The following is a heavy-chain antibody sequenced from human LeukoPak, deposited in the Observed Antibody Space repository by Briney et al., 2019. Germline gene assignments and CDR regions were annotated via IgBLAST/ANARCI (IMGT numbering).Heavy chain of an antibody. CDR2: IRYDGSNK. J-gene: IGHJ4*02. D-gene: IGHD6-13*01. Sequence: GGSLRLSCAASGFTFSSYGMHWVRQAPGKGLEWVAFIRYDGSNKYYADSVKGRFTISRDNSKNTLYLQMNSLRAEDTAVYYCAKDLITAAGTNLDYWGQGTLVTVSS. V-gene: IGHV3-30*02. CDR3: AKDLITAAGTNLDY. CDR1: GFTFSSYG.